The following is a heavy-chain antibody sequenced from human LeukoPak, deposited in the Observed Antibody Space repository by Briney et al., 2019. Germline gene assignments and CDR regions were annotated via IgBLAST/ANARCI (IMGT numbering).Heavy chain of an antibody. CDR2: IGTAGDP. D-gene: IGHD6-6*01. J-gene: IGHJ6*02. CDR1: GFTFANYP. CDR3: ARGLVGRIYGMDV. V-gene: IGHV3-13*05. Sequence: GGSLRLSCAASGFTFANYPMTWVRQATGKGLEWVSAIGTAGDPYYPGSVKGRFTISRENANNSLYLQMNSLRAGDTAVYYCARGLVGRIYGMDVWGQGTTVTVSS.